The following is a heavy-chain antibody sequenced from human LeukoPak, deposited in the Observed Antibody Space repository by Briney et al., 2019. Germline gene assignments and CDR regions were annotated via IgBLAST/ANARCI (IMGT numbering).Heavy chain of an antibody. CDR3: AKGGRHLNIVGKYYFDY. Sequence: HPGRSLRLSCAASGFTFSSYSMHWVRQAPGKGLEWVAVISYDGSNKYYADSVKGRFTISRDNSKNTLYLQMNSLRAEDTAVYYCAKGGRHLNIVGKYYFDYGGQGTLVTVSS. CDR1: GFTFSSYS. D-gene: IGHD1-26*01. CDR2: ISYDGSNK. J-gene: IGHJ4*02. V-gene: IGHV3-30-3*01.